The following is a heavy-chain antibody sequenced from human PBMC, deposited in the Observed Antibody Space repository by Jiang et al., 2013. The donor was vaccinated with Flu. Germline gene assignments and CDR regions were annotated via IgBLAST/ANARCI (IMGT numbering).Heavy chain of an antibody. V-gene: IGHV4-61*02. CDR3: ARALVVGYSSGGHLDY. D-gene: IGHD6-19*01. CDR2: IYTSGST. CDR1: GGSISSGSYY. J-gene: IGHJ4*02. Sequence: GSGLVKPSQTLSLTCTVSGGSISSGSYYWSWIRQPAGKGLEWIGRIYTSGSTNYNPSLKSRATISVDTSKNQFSLKLSSVTAADTAVYYCARALVVGYSSGGHLDYWGQGTLVTVSS.